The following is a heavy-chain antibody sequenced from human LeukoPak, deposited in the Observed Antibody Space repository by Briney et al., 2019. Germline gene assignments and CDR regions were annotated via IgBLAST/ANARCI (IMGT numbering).Heavy chain of an antibody. J-gene: IGHJ6*03. V-gene: IGHV1-69*05. CDR2: IIPMFGTT. Sequence: SVKVSCKASGGTFSNYAISWVRQAPGQGLEWMGRIIPMFGTTNYAQNFRGRVTITTDESTSTAYMEVSSLRIEDTAVYYCASVTVTTWAPDGHMDVWGKGTTVTVSS. D-gene: IGHD4-11*01. CDR1: GGTFSNYA. CDR3: ASVTVTTWAPDGHMDV.